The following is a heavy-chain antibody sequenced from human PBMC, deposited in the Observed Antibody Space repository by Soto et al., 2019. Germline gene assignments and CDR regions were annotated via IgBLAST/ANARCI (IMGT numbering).Heavy chain of an antibody. J-gene: IGHJ6*02. CDR2: IYYSGST. CDR1: GGSISSGGYY. D-gene: IGHD1-26*01. Sequence: QVQLQESGPGLVKPSQTLSLTCTVSGGSISSGGYYWSWIRQHPGKGLEWIGYIYYSGSTYYNPSLKSRVTISVDTSKNQFSLKLSSVTAADTGVYYCAREGGTYPYYYYAMDVWGQGATVTVSS. V-gene: IGHV4-31*03. CDR3: AREGGTYPYYYYAMDV.